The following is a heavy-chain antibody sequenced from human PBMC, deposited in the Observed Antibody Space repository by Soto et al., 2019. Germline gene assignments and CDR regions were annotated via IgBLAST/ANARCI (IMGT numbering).Heavy chain of an antibody. D-gene: IGHD4-17*01. CDR2: VIPIFGTA. Sequence: QVQLVQAGAEVKKPGSSVKVSCKASGGTFSSYAISWVRQAPGQGLEWMGGVIPIFGTANYAQKFQGRVTITADKSTGTAYMELRSLRSEDTAVYYCARERFGPHYGGNAHGMDVWGQGTTVTVSS. J-gene: IGHJ6*02. CDR1: GGTFSSYA. CDR3: ARERFGPHYGGNAHGMDV. V-gene: IGHV1-69*06.